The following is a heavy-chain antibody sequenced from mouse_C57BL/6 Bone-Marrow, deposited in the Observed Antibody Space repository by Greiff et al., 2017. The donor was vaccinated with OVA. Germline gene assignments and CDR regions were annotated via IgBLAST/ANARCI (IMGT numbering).Heavy chain of an antibody. CDR3: ERRDYDGSRDYAMDY. V-gene: IGHV5-6*02. CDR2: ISSGGSYT. J-gene: IGHJ4*01. CDR1: GFTFSSYG. D-gene: IGHD1-1*01. Sequence: EVKLVESVGALVKPGGSLKLSCAASGFTFSSYGMSWFRQTPYKRLEWVATISSGGSYTYYPDSVTGRFTISRDNAKNTLYLQMRSLKSEDTAMYYGERRDYDGSRDYAMDYWGQGTSVTVSS.